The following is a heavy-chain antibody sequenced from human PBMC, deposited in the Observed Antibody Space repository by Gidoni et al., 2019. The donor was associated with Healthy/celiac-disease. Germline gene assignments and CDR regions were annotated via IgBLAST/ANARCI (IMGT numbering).Heavy chain of an antibody. CDR3: ARGSYDSSGYYYDAFDI. CDR2: ISRISSYI. D-gene: IGHD3-22*01. V-gene: IGHV3-21*04. CDR1: GCTGSSYR. Sequence: EVQLVEYGGGLVKPGGSRRLSCEASGCTGSSYRMNWVRQAQGKGLELVSSISRISSYIYYADSVKGRFTISRDNANNSLYLQMNSLRADDTAVYYCARGSYDSSGYYYDAFDIWGQGTMVTVSS. J-gene: IGHJ3*02.